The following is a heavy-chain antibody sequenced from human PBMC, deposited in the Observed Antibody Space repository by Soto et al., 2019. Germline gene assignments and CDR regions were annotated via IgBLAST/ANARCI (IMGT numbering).Heavy chain of an antibody. CDR1: GGTFSSYA. J-gene: IGHJ6*02. CDR2: LIPIFGTA. D-gene: IGHD4-17*01. CDR3: ATTVTTLSYYYGMGV. Sequence: QVQLVQSGAEVTKPGSSVKVSCKASGGTFSSYAISWVRQAPGQGLEWMGGLIPIFGTANYAQKFQGRVTSNADEATSTAYMELSSLRSEDTAVYYCATTVTTLSYYYGMGVWGQGSTVTVSS. V-gene: IGHV1-69*12.